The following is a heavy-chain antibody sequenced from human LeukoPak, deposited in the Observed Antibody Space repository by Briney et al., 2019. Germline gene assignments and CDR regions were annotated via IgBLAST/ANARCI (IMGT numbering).Heavy chain of an antibody. CDR3: ARLGDSYATDY. CDR1: GVSISSSNYN. D-gene: IGHD5-18*01. CDR2: IYYSGST. J-gene: IGHJ4*02. V-gene: IGHV4-39*01. Sequence: SETLSLTCTASGVSISSSNYNWGWIRQPPGKGLEWVGNIYYSGSTYYNPSLKSRVTISVDTSKNQFSLKLSSVTAADTAVYYCARLGDSYATDYWGQGTLVTVSS.